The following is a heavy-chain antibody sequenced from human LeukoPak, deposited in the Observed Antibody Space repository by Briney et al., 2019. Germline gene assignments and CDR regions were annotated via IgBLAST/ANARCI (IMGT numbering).Heavy chain of an antibody. V-gene: IGHV4-34*01. CDR3: ARSSTNSSSWSYYFDY. CDR1: GGSFSGHN. D-gene: IGHD6-13*01. Sequence: PSETLSLTCAVYGGSFSGHNWSWIRQSPGKGLEWIGEINHSGSTHYNLSLKSRVTISIDTSKNQFSLKLSSVTAADTAVYYCARSSTNSSSWSYYFDYWGQGTLVTVSS. J-gene: IGHJ4*02. CDR2: INHSGST.